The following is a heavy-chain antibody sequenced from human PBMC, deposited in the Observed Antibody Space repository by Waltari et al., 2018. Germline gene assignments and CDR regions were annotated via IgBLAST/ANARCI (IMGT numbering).Heavy chain of an antibody. CDR2: IYHSGST. Sequence: QVQLQESGPGLVKPSGTLSLTCAVSGGSIRSSNWWSWVRQPPGKGLGWIGEIYHSGSTNYNPSLKSRVTISVDKSKNQFSLKLSSVTAADTAVYYCARDHDSSWYVRRGYYYYGMDVWGQGTTVTVSS. CDR1: GGSIRSSNW. V-gene: IGHV4-4*02. J-gene: IGHJ6*02. CDR3: ARDHDSSWYVRRGYYYYGMDV. D-gene: IGHD6-13*01.